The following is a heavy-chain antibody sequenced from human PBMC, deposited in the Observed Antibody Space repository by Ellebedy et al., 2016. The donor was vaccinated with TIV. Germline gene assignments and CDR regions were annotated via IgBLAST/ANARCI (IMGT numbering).Heavy chain of an antibody. Sequence: GGSLRLSXSVSGFTLEDHGMSWVRQVPGKGLEWVSGINWNGGSTGYADSVQDRFTIYKDNAKNSVYLEMNSLRVEDTALYYCARGYSYGGFYYGMEVWGQGTTVIVSS. D-gene: IGHD1-26*01. V-gene: IGHV3-20*03. CDR1: GFTLEDHG. CDR3: ARGYSYGGFYYGMEV. CDR2: INWNGGST. J-gene: IGHJ6*02.